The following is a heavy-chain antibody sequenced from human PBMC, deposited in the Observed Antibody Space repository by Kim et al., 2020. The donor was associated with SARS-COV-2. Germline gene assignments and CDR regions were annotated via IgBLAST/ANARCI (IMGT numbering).Heavy chain of an antibody. D-gene: IGHD3-16*02. V-gene: IGHV4-4*07. J-gene: IGHJ4*02. CDR3: ASALGH. Sequence: TSVPTNYNPSLQSRVTMSVDMSKNQFSLKLSSVTAADTAVYYCASALGHWGQGTLVTVSS. CDR2: TSVPT.